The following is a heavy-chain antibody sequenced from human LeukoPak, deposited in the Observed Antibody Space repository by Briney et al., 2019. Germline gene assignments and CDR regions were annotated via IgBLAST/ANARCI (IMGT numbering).Heavy chain of an antibody. J-gene: IGHJ3*02. CDR3: AKDQGDYYDSSGYYLDAFDI. D-gene: IGHD3-22*01. CDR2: ISGSGGST. Sequence: GASLRLSCAASGFTFSSYAMSWVRQAPGKGLEWVSAISGSGGSTYYADSVKGRFTISRDNSKNTLYLQMNSLRAEDTAVYYCAKDQGDYYDSSGYYLDAFDIRGQGTMVTVSS. CDR1: GFTFSSYA. V-gene: IGHV3-23*01.